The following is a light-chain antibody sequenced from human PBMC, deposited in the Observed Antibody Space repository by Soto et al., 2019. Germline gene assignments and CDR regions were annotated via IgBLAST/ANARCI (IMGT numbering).Light chain of an antibody. J-gene: IGKJ1*01. CDR1: QTVKTY. CDR2: ASS. V-gene: IGKV1-39*01. Sequence: DVQMTQSPSSLSASVGDSVTITCRSSQTVKTYLNLYQHKPEKAPQLLIYASSRLQTGVASRFSGSGSGTYFSLTISSLQPEDFATYYCQQTSTTPGTFGQVTKVETK. CDR3: QQTSTTPGT.